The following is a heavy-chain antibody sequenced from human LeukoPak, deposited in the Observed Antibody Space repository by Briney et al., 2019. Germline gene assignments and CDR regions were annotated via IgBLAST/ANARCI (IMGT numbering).Heavy chain of an antibody. CDR3: AAVREVTVGAPEADY. CDR2: IVVGSGNT. CDR1: GYTFTSYG. J-gene: IGHJ4*02. D-gene: IGHD1-26*01. Sequence: SVKVSCKASGYTFTSYGISWVRQAPGQRLEWLGWIVVGSGNTNYAQKFQERVTITRDMSTSTAYMELSSLRSEDTAVYYCAAVREVTVGAPEADYWGQGTLVTVSS. V-gene: IGHV1-58*02.